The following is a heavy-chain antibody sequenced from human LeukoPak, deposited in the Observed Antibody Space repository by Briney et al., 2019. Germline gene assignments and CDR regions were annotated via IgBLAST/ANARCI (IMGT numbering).Heavy chain of an antibody. Sequence: GASLKISFKGSGSSFTSYWIGWVRPVPGKGLEWMGIIYPGDSDTRYSPSFQGQVTISADKSISTAYLQWSSLKASDTAMYYCARLFWGITENWFDPWGQGTLVTVSS. J-gene: IGHJ5*02. V-gene: IGHV5-51*01. D-gene: IGHD3-10*02. CDR3: ARLFWGITENWFDP. CDR1: GSSFTSYW. CDR2: IYPGDSDT.